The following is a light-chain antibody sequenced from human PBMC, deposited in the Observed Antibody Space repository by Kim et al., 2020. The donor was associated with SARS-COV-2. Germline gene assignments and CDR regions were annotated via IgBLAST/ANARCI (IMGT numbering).Light chain of an antibody. J-gene: IGKJ3*01. CDR3: QQSYITPFT. V-gene: IGKV1-39*01. Sequence: DIQMTQSPSSLSASVGDRVTITCRTSQSISSHLNWYHQKPGRAPKLLISAASTLQGGVPSRFSGSGSETDFILTISSLQPEDFATYFCQQSYITPFTFGPGTKVDIK. CDR2: AAS. CDR1: QSISSH.